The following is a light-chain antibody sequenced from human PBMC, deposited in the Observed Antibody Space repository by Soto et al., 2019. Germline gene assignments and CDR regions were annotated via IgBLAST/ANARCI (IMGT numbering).Light chain of an antibody. V-gene: IGKV3-11*01. CDR1: QSVSSY. CDR2: DAS. J-gene: IGKJ5*01. Sequence: EIVLTQSPATLSLSPGERATLSCRASQSVSSYLAWYQQKPGQAPRLLIYDASNRATGIPVRFSGSGSGTDFTLTISSLEPKDFAVYYCQQRSNWPTFGQGTRLEIK. CDR3: QQRSNWPT.